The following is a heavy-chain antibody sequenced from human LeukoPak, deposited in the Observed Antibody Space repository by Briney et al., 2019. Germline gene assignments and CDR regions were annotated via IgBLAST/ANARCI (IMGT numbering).Heavy chain of an antibody. Sequence: ASVKVSCTASGYTFTGYYMHWVRQAPGQGLEWMGWINPNSGGTNYAQKFQGRVTMTRDTSISTAYMELSRLRSDDTAVYYCARDQRAAAGTDFDYWGQGTLVTVSS. J-gene: IGHJ4*02. CDR3: ARDQRAAAGTDFDY. CDR1: GYTFTGYY. D-gene: IGHD6-13*01. CDR2: INPNSGGT. V-gene: IGHV1-2*02.